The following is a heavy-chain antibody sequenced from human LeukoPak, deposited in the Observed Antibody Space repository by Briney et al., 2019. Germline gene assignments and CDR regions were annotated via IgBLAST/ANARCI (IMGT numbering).Heavy chain of an antibody. Sequence: SETLSLTCTVSGGSVSSGCYCWNWLRQPPGKGLEWIGHIYYSGSTGYNPSPKSPVTISADTSKNQFSLRMTSVTAADTAVYYWAREPGETDEGFEYCGQGTLGTVSS. CDR3: AREPGETDEGFEY. J-gene: IGHJ4*02. V-gene: IGHV4-61*01. CDR2: IYYSGST. CDR1: GGSVSSGCYC. D-gene: IGHD1-14*01.